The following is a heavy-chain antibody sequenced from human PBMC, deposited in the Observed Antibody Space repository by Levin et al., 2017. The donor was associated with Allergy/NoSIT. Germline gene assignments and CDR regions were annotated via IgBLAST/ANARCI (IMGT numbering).Heavy chain of an antibody. CDR2: FDPEDGET. Sequence: ASVKVSCKVSGYTLTELSMHWVRQAPGKGLEWMGGFDPEDGETIYAQKFQGRVTMTEDTSTDTAYMELSSLRSEDTAVYYCATTGVLLWFGDPADAFDIWGQGTMVTVSS. CDR3: ATTGVLLWFGDPADAFDI. V-gene: IGHV1-24*01. J-gene: IGHJ3*02. D-gene: IGHD3-10*01. CDR1: GYTLTELS.